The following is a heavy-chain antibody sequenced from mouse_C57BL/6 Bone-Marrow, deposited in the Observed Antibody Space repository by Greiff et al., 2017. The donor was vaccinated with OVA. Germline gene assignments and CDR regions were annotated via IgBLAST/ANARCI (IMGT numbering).Heavy chain of an antibody. V-gene: IGHV1-76*01. Sequence: VQLQQSGAELVRPGASVQLSCKASGYTFTDYYINWVTQRPGQGLEWIARIYPGSGTTYYNEKFKSKATLTAEKTCRTAYMHLSSLTSDDSAVYFCARGGTTIPVWIDYGGQGTLVTVSS. D-gene: IGHD1-1*01. CDR2: IYPGSGTT. CDR1: GYTFTDYY. CDR3: ARGGTTIPVWIDY. J-gene: IGHJ3*01.